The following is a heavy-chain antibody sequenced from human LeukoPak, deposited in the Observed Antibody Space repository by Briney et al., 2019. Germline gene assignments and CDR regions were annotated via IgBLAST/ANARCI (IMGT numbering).Heavy chain of an antibody. D-gene: IGHD6-19*01. Sequence: SQTLSLTCTVSGGSISSGSYYWSWIRQPAGKGREWIGRIYTSGSTNYNPSLKSRVTISVDTSKNQFSLKLSSVTAADTAVYYCARVSRPGAVAGDYWGQGTLVTVSS. CDR3: ARVSRPGAVAGDY. J-gene: IGHJ4*02. CDR1: GGSISSGSYY. CDR2: IYTSGST. V-gene: IGHV4-61*02.